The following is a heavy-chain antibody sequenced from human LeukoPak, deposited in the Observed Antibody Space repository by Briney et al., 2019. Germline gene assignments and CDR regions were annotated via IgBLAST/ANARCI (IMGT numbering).Heavy chain of an antibody. CDR1: GGSISSNNW. J-gene: IGHJ4*02. D-gene: IGHD1-1*01. Sequence: SETLSLTCAVSGGSISSNNWWGWVRQPPGKGLEWIGEIYHSGSPNYNPSLKSRVTISVDKSRNHFSLNLSSVTAADTAVYYCARVNINNWHSCDYWGQGTLVSVSS. V-gene: IGHV4-4*02. CDR3: ARVNINNWHSCDY. CDR2: IYHSGSP.